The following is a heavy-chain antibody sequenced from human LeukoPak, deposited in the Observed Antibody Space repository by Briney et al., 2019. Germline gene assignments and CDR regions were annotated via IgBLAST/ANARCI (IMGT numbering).Heavy chain of an antibody. V-gene: IGHV3-74*01. J-gene: IGHJ4*02. D-gene: IGHD6-13*01. CDR3: ATTPDSNWYYFDY. Sequence: GGSLRLSCAASGFTFSDYWMHWVRQAPGRGLVWVSRISSDGSSTSYADSVKGRFTISRDNAKSTLYLQMNSLRAEDTAVYYCATTPDSNWYYFDYWGQGALVTVSS. CDR2: ISSDGSST. CDR1: GFTFSDYW.